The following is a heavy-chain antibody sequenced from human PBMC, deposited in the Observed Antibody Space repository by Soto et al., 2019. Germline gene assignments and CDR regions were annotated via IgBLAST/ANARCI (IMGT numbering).Heavy chain of an antibody. CDR1: GYTFTSYC. D-gene: IGHD2-2*01. Sequence: GASVKVSCKASGYTFTSYCISWVRQAPGQGLEWIGWISAYNGKKKYAQKHKGRVTMTTDTSTSTAYIELRSLRSDDTAVYYCARVQPPLGYCSSTSCRWFDPWGQGTLVTVSS. CDR3: ARVQPPLGYCSSTSCRWFDP. J-gene: IGHJ5*02. V-gene: IGHV1-18*01. CDR2: ISAYNGKK.